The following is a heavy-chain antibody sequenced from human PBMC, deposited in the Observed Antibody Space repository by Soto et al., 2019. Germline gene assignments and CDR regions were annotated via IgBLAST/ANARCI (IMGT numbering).Heavy chain of an antibody. CDR3: ATGGWFDYYYGMDV. J-gene: IGHJ6*02. CDR2: INPNSGGT. Sequence: QVLLVQSGAEVKKPGASVKVSCKASGYTFTGYYMHWVRQARGQGLEWMGWINPNSGGTNYAPKFQGWVTMTRDTSISTAYMELSRLRSDDTAVYYCATGGWFDYYYGMDVWGQGTTVTVSS. V-gene: IGHV1-2*04. D-gene: IGHD3-10*01. CDR1: GYTFTGYY.